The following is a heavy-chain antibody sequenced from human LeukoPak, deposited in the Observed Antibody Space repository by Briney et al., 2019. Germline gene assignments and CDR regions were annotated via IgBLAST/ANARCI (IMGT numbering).Heavy chain of an antibody. J-gene: IGHJ4*02. V-gene: IGHV4-61*01. CDR1: GGSVSSGSYY. D-gene: IGHD4-17*01. CDR3: AREGEGYYGDYLPFDY. Sequence: SETLSLTCTVPGGSVSSGSYYWSWIRQPPGKGLEWIGYIYYSGSTNYNPSLKSRVTISVDTSKNQFSLKLSSVTAADTAVYYCAREGEGYYGDYLPFDYWGQGTLVTVSS. CDR2: IYYSGST.